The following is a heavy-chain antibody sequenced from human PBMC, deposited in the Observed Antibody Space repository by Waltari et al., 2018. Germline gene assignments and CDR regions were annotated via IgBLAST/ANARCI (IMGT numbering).Heavy chain of an antibody. J-gene: IGHJ4*02. D-gene: IGHD3-10*01. CDR2: INYDGSEK. CDR1: EFTFSTYR. Sequence: EVQLVESGGGLVQPGGSLGLSCDVSEFTFSTYRMTWVRQASGRGLEWVANINYDGSEKNYVDSVKGRFSISRDNARNSLYLQMNSLRAEDTAVYYCATYRWLGYWGQGTLVTVSS. V-gene: IGHV3-7*03. CDR3: ATYRWLGY.